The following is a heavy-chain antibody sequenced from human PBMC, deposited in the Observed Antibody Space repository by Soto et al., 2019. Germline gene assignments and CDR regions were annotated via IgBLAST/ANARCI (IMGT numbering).Heavy chain of an antibody. CDR2: IYYSGST. D-gene: IGHD3-3*01. CDR1: GGSISSYY. CDR3: ARVREGAGGFGVVIIWFDP. V-gene: IGHV4-59*01. Sequence: SETLSLTCTVSGGSISSYYWSWIRQPPGKGLEWIGYIYYSGSTNYNPSLKSRVTISVDTSKNQFSLKLSSVTAADTAVYYCARVREGAGGFGVVIIWFDPWGQGTLVTVSS. J-gene: IGHJ5*02.